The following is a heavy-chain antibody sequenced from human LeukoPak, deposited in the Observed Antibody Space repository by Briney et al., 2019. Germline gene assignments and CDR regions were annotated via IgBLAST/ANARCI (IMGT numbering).Heavy chain of an antibody. CDR1: GYTFTGYY. Sequence: GASVQVSCKASGYTFTGYYIHWVRQAPGQGLEWMGWINPNSGGTNYAQKLQGRVTMTRDTSISTAYVGLSRPRTGHMGVHCCGRGTAYCRGGWCHPRLFAPWGQGTLVTVPS. CDR2: INPNSGGT. CDR3: GRGTAYCRGGWCHPRLFAP. V-gene: IGHV1-2*02. D-gene: IGHD2-15*01. J-gene: IGHJ5*02.